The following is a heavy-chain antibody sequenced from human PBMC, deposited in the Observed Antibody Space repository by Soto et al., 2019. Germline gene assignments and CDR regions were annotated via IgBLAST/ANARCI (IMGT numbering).Heavy chain of an antibody. J-gene: IGHJ4*02. D-gene: IGHD3-10*01. V-gene: IGHV4-34*01. CDR2: INDGGSA. CDR1: GGSFSGYS. Sequence: QVQLQQWGAGLLKPSETLSLTCAVYGGSFSGYSWTWIRQSPGKRLEWIGQINDGGSANYNPSLKSRVTISVDTSNNEFFLELSSVPAADTAVYYCARGLFSDTHYSGGWYFFDYWGQGTLVTVSS. CDR3: ARGLFSDTHYSGGWYFFDY.